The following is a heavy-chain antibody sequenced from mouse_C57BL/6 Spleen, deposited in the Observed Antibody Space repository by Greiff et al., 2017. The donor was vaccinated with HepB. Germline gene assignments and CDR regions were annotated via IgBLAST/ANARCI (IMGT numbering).Heavy chain of an antibody. CDR2: IYPSDSET. CDR3: ARDSNYGEYYAMDY. V-gene: IGHV1-61*01. CDR1: GYTFTSYW. J-gene: IGHJ4*01. D-gene: IGHD2-5*01. Sequence: QVQLQQPGAELVRPGSSVKLSCKASGYTFTSYWMDWVKQRPGQGLEWIGNIYPSDSETHYNQKFKDKATLTVDKSSSTAYMQLSSLTSEDSAVYYCARDSNYGEYYAMDYWGQGTSVTVSS.